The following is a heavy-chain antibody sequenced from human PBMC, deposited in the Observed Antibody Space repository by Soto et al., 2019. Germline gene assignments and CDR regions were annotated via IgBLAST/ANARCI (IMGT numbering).Heavy chain of an antibody. CDR3: ARGQNGNAFDI. J-gene: IGHJ3*02. D-gene: IGHD1-26*01. CDR1: CASLSGYD. CDR2: INPGGSR. Sequence: PSETLSLTCAVYCASLSGYDWGWVRQLPGKGLQWIGEINPGGSRNYDPTLRSRVTISMDTSKTQFTLRLRSVTAGDPAIFYCARGQNGNAFDIWCRGTMVTVSS. V-gene: IGHV4-34*01.